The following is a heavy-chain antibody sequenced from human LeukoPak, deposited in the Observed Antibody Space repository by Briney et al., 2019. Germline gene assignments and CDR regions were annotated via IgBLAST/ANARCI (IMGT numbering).Heavy chain of an antibody. V-gene: IGHV4-59*08. CDR2: IYYSGST. CDR1: GGSISSYY. CDR3: ARLSLYSYGYIRFDP. Sequence: PSETLSLTCTVSGGSISSYYWSWIRQPPGKGLEWIGYIYYSGSTNYNPSLKSRVTISVDTSKNQFSLKLSSVTAADTAVYCCARLSLYSYGYIRFDPWGQGTLVTVSS. D-gene: IGHD5-18*01. J-gene: IGHJ5*02.